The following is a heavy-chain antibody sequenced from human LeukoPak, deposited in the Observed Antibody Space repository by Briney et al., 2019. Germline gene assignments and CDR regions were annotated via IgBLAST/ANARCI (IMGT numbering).Heavy chain of an antibody. Sequence: PGGSLRLYCAASGFSFSTYSMIWVRQAPGKGLEWVSSISPGGDHSYYTDSVKGRFTISRDDARNSLHLQMNSLRAEDTAVYYCASAPLSVAMHYWGQGTLASVSS. J-gene: IGHJ4*02. D-gene: IGHD2-15*01. CDR2: ISPGGDHS. CDR3: ASAPLSVAMHY. V-gene: IGHV3-21*01. CDR1: GFSFSTYS.